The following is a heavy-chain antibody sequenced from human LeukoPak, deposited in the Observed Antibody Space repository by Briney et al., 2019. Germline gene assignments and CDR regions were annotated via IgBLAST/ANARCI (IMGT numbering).Heavy chain of an antibody. CDR1: GGSISSSSYY. CDR3: ARVVCTSCPYFDY. CDR2: IYYSGST. D-gene: IGHD2-2*01. Sequence: SETLSLTCTVSGGSISSSSYYWGWIRQPPGKGLEWIGSIYYSGSTYYDPSLKSRVTISVDTSKNQFSLNLSSVTAADTAVYYCARVVCTSCPYFDYWGQGTLVTVSS. J-gene: IGHJ4*02. V-gene: IGHV4-39*07.